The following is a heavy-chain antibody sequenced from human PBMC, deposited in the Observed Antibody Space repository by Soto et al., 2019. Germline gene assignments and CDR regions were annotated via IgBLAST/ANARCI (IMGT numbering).Heavy chain of an antibody. CDR1: GGTFSSYA. J-gene: IGHJ6*02. V-gene: IGHV1-69*13. CDR3: ARTSYVWGSYQYYYYGMDV. CDR2: IIPIFGTA. Sequence: SVKVSCKASGGTFSSYAISWVRQAPGQGLEWMGGIIPIFGTANYAQKFQGRVTITADESTSTAYMELSSLRSEDTAVYYCARTSYVWGSYQYYYYGMDVWGQGTTVTVSS. D-gene: IGHD3-16*02.